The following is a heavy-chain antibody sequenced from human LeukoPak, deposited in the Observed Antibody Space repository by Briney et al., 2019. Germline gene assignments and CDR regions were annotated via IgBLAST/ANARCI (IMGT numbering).Heavy chain of an antibody. Sequence: PGGSLRLSCAASGFTFSSYSMNWVRQAPGKGLEWVSSISSSSSYIYYADSVKGRFTISRDNAKNSLYLQMNSLRAEDTAVYYCARSSWGSYYPLFDYWGQGTLVTVSS. CDR2: ISSSSSYI. D-gene: IGHD3-10*01. V-gene: IGHV3-21*01. J-gene: IGHJ4*02. CDR1: GFTFSSYS. CDR3: ARSSWGSYYPLFDY.